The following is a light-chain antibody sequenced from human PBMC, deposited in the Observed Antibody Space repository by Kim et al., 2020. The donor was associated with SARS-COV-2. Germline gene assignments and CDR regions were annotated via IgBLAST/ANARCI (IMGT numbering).Light chain of an antibody. CDR3: QTWGPGIRV. CDR1: NGHYNYA. CDR2: VNSDGSH. V-gene: IGLV4-69*01. J-gene: IGLJ3*02. Sequence: QLVLTQSPSASASLGPSVKLTCTLSNGHYNYAIAWHQQQPGKGPRYLMKVNSDGSHSKGDGIPDRFSGSSSGAERYLTISSLQSDDEADYYCQTWGPGIRVFGGGTKVTVL.